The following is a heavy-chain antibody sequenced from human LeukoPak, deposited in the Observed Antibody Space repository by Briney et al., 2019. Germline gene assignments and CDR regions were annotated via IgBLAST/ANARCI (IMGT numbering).Heavy chain of an antibody. V-gene: IGHV3-30*02. CDR2: IRYDGSSK. D-gene: IGHD1-26*01. J-gene: IGHJ4*02. Sequence: GGSLRLSCAASGFTFSRYGMHWVRQAPGKGLEWVAFIRYDGSSKYYADSVKGRFTISRDNSKNTLYLQMNSLRAEDTAVYYCAKDRTGWELPRAYFDYWGQGTLVTVSS. CDR3: AKDRTGWELPRAYFDY. CDR1: GFTFSRYG.